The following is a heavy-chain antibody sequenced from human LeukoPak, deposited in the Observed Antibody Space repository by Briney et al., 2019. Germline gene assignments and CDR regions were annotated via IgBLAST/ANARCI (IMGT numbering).Heavy chain of an antibody. J-gene: IGHJ4*02. Sequence: GGSLRLSCAASGFDLWRYAMSWVRQAPGKGLEWVADISDGGEGTHYADSVQGRFRVSRDNYKKTLFLQLGSLRVQDTAIYHCVRVNYGGNSGYHFDYWGQGTLVIVSS. CDR1: GFDLWRYA. V-gene: IGHV3-23*01. D-gene: IGHD4-23*01. CDR2: ISDGGEGT. CDR3: VRVNYGGNSGYHFDY.